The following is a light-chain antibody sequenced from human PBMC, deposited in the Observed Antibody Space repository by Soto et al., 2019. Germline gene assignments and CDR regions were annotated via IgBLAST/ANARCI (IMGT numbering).Light chain of an antibody. Sequence: SYELTQPLSVSVALGQTARITCGGNNIGSKNVHWYQQKSGQAPVLVIYRDSNRPSGIPERFSGSNSGNTATLTISRAQAGDEADYYCQVWDSSTNWVFGGGTKLTVL. CDR1: NIGSKN. J-gene: IGLJ3*02. CDR2: RDS. CDR3: QVWDSSTNWV. V-gene: IGLV3-9*01.